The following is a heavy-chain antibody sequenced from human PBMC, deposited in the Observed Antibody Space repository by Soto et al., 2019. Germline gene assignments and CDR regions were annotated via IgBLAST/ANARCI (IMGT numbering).Heavy chain of an antibody. J-gene: IGHJ4*02. CDR3: GRDHSGGAPVDH. D-gene: IGHD3-16*01. Sequence: LRLSFVASGFAFSDYYMTWIRQAPGKVLEWISYISPTGTHAVYADSLRGRFTISRDNAKNSLYLQINNLRAEDTAVYYCGRDHSGGAPVDHWGQGTLVTVSS. CDR1: GFAFSDYY. CDR2: ISPTGTHA. V-gene: IGHV3-11*06.